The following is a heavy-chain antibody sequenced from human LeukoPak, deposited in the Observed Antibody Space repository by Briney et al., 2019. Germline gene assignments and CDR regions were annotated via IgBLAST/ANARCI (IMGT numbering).Heavy chain of an antibody. V-gene: IGHV4-59*08. Sequence: SETLSLTCTVSGGSLTRYHWGWIRQPPGKGLEWIGYINYSGSTNYSPSLESGVTISLDTSNNQFSLQLSSVTAADTAVYYCARRGVGATTWDAFDIWGQGTLVTVS. CDR1: GGSLTRYH. CDR3: ARRGVGATTWDAFDI. J-gene: IGHJ3*02. CDR2: INYSGST. D-gene: IGHD1-26*01.